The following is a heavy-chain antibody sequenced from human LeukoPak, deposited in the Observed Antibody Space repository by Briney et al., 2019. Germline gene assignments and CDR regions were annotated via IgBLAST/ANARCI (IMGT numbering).Heavy chain of an antibody. D-gene: IGHD2-2*01. CDR1: GGSLSAYY. V-gene: IGHV4-34*01. CDR3: ARGYCSSTSCFKRGSHWFDP. CDR2: INHGGST. Sequence: SETLSLTCAVYGGSLSAYYWTWIRQPPGKGLEWIGEINHGGSTNYNPSLKSRVTISVDTSKNQFSLKLSSVTAADTAVYYCARGYCSSTSCFKRGSHWFDPWGQGTLVTVSS. J-gene: IGHJ5*02.